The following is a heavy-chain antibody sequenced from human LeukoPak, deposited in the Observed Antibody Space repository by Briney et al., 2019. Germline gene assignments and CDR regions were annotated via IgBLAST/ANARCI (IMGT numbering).Heavy chain of an antibody. D-gene: IGHD3-3*01. CDR3: AKGLLRFLEWTFDP. CDR1: GFTFSSYG. Sequence: PGGSLRLSCAASGFTFSSYGMHWVRQAPGKGLEWVAFIRFGGSNKYYADSVKGRFTISRDNSKNTVYLQMNSLRAEDTAVYYCAKGLLRFLEWTFDPWGQGTLVTVSS. V-gene: IGHV3-30*02. J-gene: IGHJ5*02. CDR2: IRFGGSNK.